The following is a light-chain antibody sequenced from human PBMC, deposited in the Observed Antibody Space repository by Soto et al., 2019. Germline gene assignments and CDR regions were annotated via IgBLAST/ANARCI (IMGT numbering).Light chain of an antibody. CDR3: QQLESYNTPWT. CDR1: QSIGRW. CDR2: EAS. Sequence: DKVPIPCRSSQSIGRWLAWFQQKPGKAPNLLIYEASTLESGVPSRFSGSGSGTDFTLTITSLQPEDFATYYCQQLESYNTPWTFGQGTKV. V-gene: IGKV1-5*03. J-gene: IGKJ1*01.